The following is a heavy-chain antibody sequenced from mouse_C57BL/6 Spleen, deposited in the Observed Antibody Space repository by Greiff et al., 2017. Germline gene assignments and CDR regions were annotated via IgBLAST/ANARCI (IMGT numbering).Heavy chain of an antibody. CDR2: ISDGGSYT. V-gene: IGHV5-4*01. D-gene: IGHD1-1*01. J-gene: IGHJ3*01. Sequence: EVQLVESGGGLVKPGGSLKLSCAASGFTFSSYAMSWVRQTPEKRLEWVATISDGGSYTYYPDNVKGRFTISSDNAKNNLYLQMSHLKSEDTAMYYCARDSDYYGSSYGFAYWGQGTLVTVSA. CDR3: ARDSDYYGSSYGFAY. CDR1: GFTFSSYA.